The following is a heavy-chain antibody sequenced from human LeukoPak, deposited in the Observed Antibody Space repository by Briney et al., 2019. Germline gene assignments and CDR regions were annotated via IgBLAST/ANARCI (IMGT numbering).Heavy chain of an antibody. CDR3: AKEGRSGGSCSASDY. V-gene: IGHV3-30*18. J-gene: IGHJ4*02. Sequence: PGRSLRLSCAASGFTFSSYGMHWGRQAPGKGLEWVAVISYDGSNKYYADSVKGRFTISRDNSKNTLYLQMNSLRAEDTAVYYCAKEGRSGGSCSASDYWGQGTLVTVSS. CDR2: ISYDGSNK. D-gene: IGHD2-15*01. CDR1: GFTFSSYG.